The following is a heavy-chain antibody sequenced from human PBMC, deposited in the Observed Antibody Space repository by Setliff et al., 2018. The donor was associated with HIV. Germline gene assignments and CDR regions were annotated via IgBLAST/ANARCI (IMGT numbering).Heavy chain of an antibody. CDR1: GFIFSNAW. CDR3: VRDVAATNMVRGMLYHYYYMDV. V-gene: IGHV3-72*01. J-gene: IGHJ6*03. D-gene: IGHD3-10*01. CDR2: SRNRAQGYTT. Sequence: PGGSLRLSCGASGFIFSNAWMNWIRQAPGKGLEWVARSRNRAQGYTTEYGASVKGRFTVSRDDSENSVSLEMNSLKSEDTAVYYCVRDVAATNMVRGMLYHYYYMDVWGKGTTVTVSS.